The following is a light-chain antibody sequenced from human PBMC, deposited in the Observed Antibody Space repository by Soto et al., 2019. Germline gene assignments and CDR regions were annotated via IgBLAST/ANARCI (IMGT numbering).Light chain of an antibody. CDR2: GVG. CDR1: SSDVGAYNY. CDR3: SSYAHGSIYV. J-gene: IGLJ1*01. V-gene: IGLV2-14*01. Sequence: QSALTQPASVSGSPGQSITISCTGSSSDVGAYNYVSWYLQHLGKAPKLLIYGVGNRPSGVSARFSGSKSGDTASLTISGLQAEDEADYYCSSYAHGSIYVFGTGTKVTVL.